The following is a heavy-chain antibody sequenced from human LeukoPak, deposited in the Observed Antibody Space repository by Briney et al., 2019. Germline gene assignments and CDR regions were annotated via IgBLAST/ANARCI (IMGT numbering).Heavy chain of an antibody. CDR2: IYHGGNT. D-gene: IGHD1-1*01. J-gene: IGHJ4*02. Sequence: PSETLSLTCAVSGGSITSHNWWSWVRQAPGEGLEWIGEIYHGGNTHYNTSLESRVTMSVDKSRNQFSLNLYSVTAADTAVYYCASHLAVSGTRGFDYWGQGVLVTVSS. V-gene: IGHV4-4*02. CDR1: GGSITSHNW. CDR3: ASHLAVSGTRGFDY.